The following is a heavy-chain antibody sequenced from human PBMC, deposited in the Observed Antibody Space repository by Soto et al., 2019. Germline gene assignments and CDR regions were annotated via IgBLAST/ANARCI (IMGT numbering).Heavy chain of an antibody. Sequence: GGSLRLSCAASGFTFIDHYMDWVRQAPGKGLEWVGRTRNKANSYTTEYAASVKGRFTISRDDSKNSLYLQMNSLKTEDTAVYYCARNSGIVGATDIDYWGQGTLVSVSS. CDR2: TRNKANSYTT. V-gene: IGHV3-72*01. J-gene: IGHJ4*02. CDR1: GFTFIDHY. CDR3: ARNSGIVGATDIDY. D-gene: IGHD1-26*01.